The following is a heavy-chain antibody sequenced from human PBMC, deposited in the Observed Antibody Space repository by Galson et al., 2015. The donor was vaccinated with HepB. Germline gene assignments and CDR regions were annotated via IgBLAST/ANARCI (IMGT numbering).Heavy chain of an antibody. Sequence: KVSCKASGYIFSNYWIGWVRQMPGKGLEWMGVIFPGDSGTRYSPSFQGQVTVSADKSINTAYLQWSSLKASDTAMYYCAIQTYFYDSSGYQRAFDIWGQGTMVTVSS. J-gene: IGHJ3*02. CDR1: GYIFSNYW. V-gene: IGHV5-51*01. CDR3: AIQTYFYDSSGYQRAFDI. D-gene: IGHD3-22*01. CDR2: IFPGDSGT.